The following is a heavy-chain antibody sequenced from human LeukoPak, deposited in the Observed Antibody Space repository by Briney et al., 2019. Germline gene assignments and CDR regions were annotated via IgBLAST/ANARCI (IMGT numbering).Heavy chain of an antibody. Sequence: SQTLSLTCTVSGGSISSGGDYWSWIRQHPGKGLEWIGYIYYSGSTYYNPSLKSRVTISVDTSKNQFSLKLSSVTAADTAVYYCAREQYQLLTPNWFDPWGQGTLVTVSS. V-gene: IGHV4-31*03. CDR2: IYYSGST. J-gene: IGHJ5*02. CDR1: GGSISSGGDY. CDR3: AREQYQLLTPNWFDP. D-gene: IGHD2-2*01.